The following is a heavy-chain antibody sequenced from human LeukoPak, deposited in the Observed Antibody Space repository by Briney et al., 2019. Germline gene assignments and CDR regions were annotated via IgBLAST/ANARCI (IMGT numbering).Heavy chain of an antibody. D-gene: IGHD5-12*01. Sequence: ASVKVSCKASGGTFSRYAISWVRQAPGQGLEWMGGIIPIFGTANYAQKFQGRVTITADESTSTAYMELSSLRSEDTAVYYCARDPFQNPRGFPGWGQGTLVTVSS. V-gene: IGHV1-69*01. CDR1: GGTFSRYA. CDR2: IIPIFGTA. J-gene: IGHJ4*02. CDR3: ARDPFQNPRGFPG.